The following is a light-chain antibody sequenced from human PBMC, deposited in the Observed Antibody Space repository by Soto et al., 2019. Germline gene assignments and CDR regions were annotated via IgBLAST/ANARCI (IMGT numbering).Light chain of an antibody. V-gene: IGKV3-20*01. J-gene: IGKJ1*01. CDR1: QSVSSNH. CDR2: GGS. Sequence: PGERATLSCRASQSVSSNHXAWYQQKPGQAPRLLIYGGSNRATDIPVRFSGSGSETDFTLTITRLEPADFAVYYCKQYSSSRTFGQGTKVDNK. CDR3: KQYSSSRT.